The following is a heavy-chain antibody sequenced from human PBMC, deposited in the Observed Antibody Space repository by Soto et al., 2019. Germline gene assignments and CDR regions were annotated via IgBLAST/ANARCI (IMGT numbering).Heavy chain of an antibody. Sequence: PGESLKISCKGSGYSFTSYWISWVRQMPGKGLEWMGRIDPSDSYTNYSPSFQGHVTVSADKSISTAYLQWSSLKASDTAMYYCATRHHYSNYVGFDYWGQGTLVTVSS. J-gene: IGHJ4*02. V-gene: IGHV5-10-1*01. CDR1: GYSFTSYW. CDR2: IDPSDSYT. D-gene: IGHD4-4*01. CDR3: ATRHHYSNYVGFDY.